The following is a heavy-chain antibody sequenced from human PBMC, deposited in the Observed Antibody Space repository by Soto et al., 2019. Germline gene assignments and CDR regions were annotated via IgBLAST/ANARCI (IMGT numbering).Heavy chain of an antibody. CDR3: ARDLEESGDVWTGVGLY. V-gene: IGHV1-18*01. CDR2: ISAYNGET. D-gene: IGHD3-3*01. CDR1: GYNFHSYG. Sequence: QVPLVQSGAEVKKPGASVKVPCRASGYNFHSYGITWVRQAPGQGLEWLGWISAYNGETHSGQMLQGRVSLTIDISTSTAYMELRSLRSDDTAVYFCARDLEESGDVWTGVGLYWGQGTRVTVSS. J-gene: IGHJ4*02.